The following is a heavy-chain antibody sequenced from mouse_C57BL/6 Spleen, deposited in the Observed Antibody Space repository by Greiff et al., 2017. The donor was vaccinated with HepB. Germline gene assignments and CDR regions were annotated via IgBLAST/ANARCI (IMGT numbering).Heavy chain of an antibody. CDR1: GYSITSGYY. J-gene: IGHJ2*01. Sequence: VQLQQSGPGLVKPSQSLSLTCSVTGYSITSGYYWNWIRQFPGNKLEWMGYISYDGSNNYNPSLKNRISITRDTSKNQFFLKLNSVTTEDTATYYCARASGHYYGSSPYYFDYWGQGTTLTVSS. V-gene: IGHV3-6*01. CDR2: ISYDGSN. CDR3: ARASGHYYGSSPYYFDY. D-gene: IGHD1-1*01.